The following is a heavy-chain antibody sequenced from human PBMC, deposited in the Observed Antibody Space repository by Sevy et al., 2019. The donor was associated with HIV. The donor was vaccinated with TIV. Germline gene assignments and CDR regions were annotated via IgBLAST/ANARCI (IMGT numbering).Heavy chain of an antibody. D-gene: IGHD6-19*01. CDR1: GFTFSSYS. Sequence: GGSLRLSCAASGFTFSSYSMIWVRQAPGKGLEWVSSISSSSSYIYYADSVKGRFTISRDNAKNSLYLQMNSLRAEDTAVYYCARVARSGWEDAFDIWGQGTMVTVSS. CDR3: ARVARSGWEDAFDI. V-gene: IGHV3-21*01. CDR2: ISSSSSYI. J-gene: IGHJ3*02.